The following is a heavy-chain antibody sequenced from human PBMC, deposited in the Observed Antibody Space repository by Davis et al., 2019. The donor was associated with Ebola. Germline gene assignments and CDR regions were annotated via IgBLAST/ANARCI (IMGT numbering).Heavy chain of an antibody. CDR3: ARDSYCTNGVCQDGMDV. J-gene: IGHJ6*04. D-gene: IGHD2-8*01. Sequence: GESLKISCASSGFTFSSYSMNWLRQAPGKGLEWVSYISSSSSTIYYADSVKGRFTISRDNAKNSLYLQMNSLRDEDTAVYYCARDSYCTNGVCQDGMDVWGKGTTVTVSS. V-gene: IGHV3-48*02. CDR1: GFTFSSYS. CDR2: ISSSSSTI.